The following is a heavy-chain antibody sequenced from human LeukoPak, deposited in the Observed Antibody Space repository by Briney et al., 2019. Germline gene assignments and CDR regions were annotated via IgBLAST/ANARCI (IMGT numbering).Heavy chain of an antibody. D-gene: IGHD1-26*01. CDR1: GFIFNTYA. CDR2: IRGSGEST. J-gene: IGHJ4*02. CDR3: AKDLGRYRNNYFDY. Sequence: GGSLRLSCAASGFIFNTYAMSWVRQAPGKGLEWVSTIRGSGESTYYADSVKGRFTISRDDSKNTLYLQMNSLRAEDTAVYYCAKDLGRYRNNYFDYWGQGTLVTVSS. V-gene: IGHV3-23*01.